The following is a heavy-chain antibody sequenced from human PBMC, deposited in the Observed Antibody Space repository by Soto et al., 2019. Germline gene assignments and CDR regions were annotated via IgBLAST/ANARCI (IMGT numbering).Heavy chain of an antibody. CDR2: ISSSSSYI. CDR3: ARDSGYVKDAFDI. CDR1: RFTCSSYS. J-gene: IGHJ3*02. V-gene: IGHV3-21*01. D-gene: IGHD5-12*01. Sequence: GSLRLSCAASRFTCSSYSMNWVRQAPGKGLEWVSSISSSSSYIYYADSVKGRFTISRDNAKNSLYLQMNSLRAEDTAVYYCARDSGYVKDAFDIWGQGTMVTVSS.